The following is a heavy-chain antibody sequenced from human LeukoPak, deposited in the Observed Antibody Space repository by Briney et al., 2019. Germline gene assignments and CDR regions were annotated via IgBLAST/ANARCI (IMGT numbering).Heavy chain of an antibody. CDR1: GFTCSDYS. J-gene: IGHJ6*03. CDR3: ARGVPKTSYYYYYMDV. V-gene: IGHV3-48*01. CDR2: ISSSGFTI. D-gene: IGHD4-11*01. Sequence: GGSLRLSCAASGFTCSDYSMNWVRQAPGKGLEWVSYISSSGFTINYADSVKGRFTISRDNAKNSLYLQMNSLRAEDTAVYYCARGVPKTSYYYYYMDVWGEGTTVTVSS.